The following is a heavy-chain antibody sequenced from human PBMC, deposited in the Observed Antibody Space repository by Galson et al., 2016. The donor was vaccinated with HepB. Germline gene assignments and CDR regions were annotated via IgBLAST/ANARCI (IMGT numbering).Heavy chain of an antibody. D-gene: IGHD1-1*01. CDR2: IYWDDDK. CDR3: AHRRLPTGTVDNWFDP. CDR1: GFSLSTSGVG. J-gene: IGHJ5*02. Sequence: PALVKPTQTLTLTCTFSGFSLSTSGVGVGWIRQPPGKALEWLALIYWDDDKRYSPSLRSRLTITKDTSKNQVVLSMTNMDPVDTATYYCAHRRLPTGTVDNWFDPWGQGTLVTVSS. V-gene: IGHV2-5*02.